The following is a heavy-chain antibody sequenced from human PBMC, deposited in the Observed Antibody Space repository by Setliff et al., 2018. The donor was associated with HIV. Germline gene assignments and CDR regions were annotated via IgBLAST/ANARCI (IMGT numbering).Heavy chain of an antibody. D-gene: IGHD6-13*01. CDR2: IGTAGDT. J-gene: IGHJ4*02. V-gene: IGHV3-13*01. CDR3: ARGEIAAAWYDY. CDR1: GFTFSSYD. Sequence: GESLKISCAASGFTFSSYDMHWVRQATGKGLEWVSAIGTAGDTYYPGSVKGRFTISRENAMNSLYLQMNSLRAGDTAVYYCARGEIAAAWYDYWGQGTLVTVAS.